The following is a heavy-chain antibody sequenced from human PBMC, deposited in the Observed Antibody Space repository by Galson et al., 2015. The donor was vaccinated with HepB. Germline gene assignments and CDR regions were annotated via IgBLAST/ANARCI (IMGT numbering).Heavy chain of an antibody. CDR3: AKDEWGYYGSGANWFDP. CDR2: IRYDGSNK. D-gene: IGHD3-10*01. J-gene: IGHJ5*02. Sequence: SLRLSCAASGFTFSSYGMHWVRQAPGKGLEWVAFIRYDGSNKYYADSVKGRFTISRDDSKNTLYLQMNSLRAEDTAVYYCAKDEWGYYGSGANWFDPWGQGTLVTVSS. V-gene: IGHV3-30*02. CDR1: GFTFSSYG.